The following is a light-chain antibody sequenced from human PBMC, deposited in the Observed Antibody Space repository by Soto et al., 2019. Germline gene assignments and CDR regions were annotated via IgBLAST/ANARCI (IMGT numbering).Light chain of an antibody. V-gene: IGKV1-39*01. CDR2: AAS. Sequence: DIQMTQSPSSLSASVGDRVTITCRASQNINNYLNWYQQKPGKAPKLLIYAASSLQSGVPSRFSGSGSGTDFTLTISSLQAEDSATYFCQESITAPLTFGGGTKVEVK. CDR1: QNINNY. CDR3: QESITAPLT. J-gene: IGKJ4*01.